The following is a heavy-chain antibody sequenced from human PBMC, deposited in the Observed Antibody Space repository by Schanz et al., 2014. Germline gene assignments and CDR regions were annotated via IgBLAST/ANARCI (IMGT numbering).Heavy chain of an antibody. D-gene: IGHD3-10*01. V-gene: IGHV1-46*03. CDR1: GYTFTSYY. CDR2: INPSSGTT. CDR3: ARGGFVDRTNIDS. Sequence: QVQLVQSGAEVKKPGASVKVSCKASGYTFTSYYIHWVRQAPGQGLEWMGKINPSSGTTRIAQNFQGRLTVTRDTSTSAVNMELSSLRSEDTAVYYCARGGFVDRTNIDSWGQGTLVTVAS. J-gene: IGHJ4*02.